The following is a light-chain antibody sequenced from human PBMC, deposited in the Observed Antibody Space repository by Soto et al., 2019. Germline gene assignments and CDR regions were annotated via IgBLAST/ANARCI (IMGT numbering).Light chain of an antibody. CDR2: EVS. Sequence: QSVLTQPASVSGSPGQSITISCTGTSSDVGGYNYVSWHQQHPGKAPKLMIYEVSNRPSGVSNRFSGSKSGNTASLTISGLQVEDEADYYCSSYTSSSTGVVFGGGTKLTVL. J-gene: IGLJ2*01. CDR1: SSDVGGYNY. CDR3: SSYTSSSTGVV. V-gene: IGLV2-14*01.